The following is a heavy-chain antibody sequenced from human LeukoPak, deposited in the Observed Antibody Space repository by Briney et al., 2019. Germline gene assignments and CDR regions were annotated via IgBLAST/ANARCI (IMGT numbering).Heavy chain of an antibody. V-gene: IGHV1-2*02. Sequence: ASVKVSCKASGYTFTGYYMHWVRQAPGQGLEWMGWINPNSGGTNYAQKFQGRVTMTRDTSISTAYMELSRLRSDDTAVYYCARVIVTYYYDSSGYYLDYWGQGTLVTVSS. CDR3: ARVIVTYYYDSSGYYLDY. J-gene: IGHJ4*02. D-gene: IGHD3-22*01. CDR1: GYTFTGYY. CDR2: INPNSGGT.